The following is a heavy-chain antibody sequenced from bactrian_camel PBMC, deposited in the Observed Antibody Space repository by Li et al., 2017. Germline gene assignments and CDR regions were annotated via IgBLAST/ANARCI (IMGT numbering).Heavy chain of an antibody. V-gene: IGHV3S1*01. D-gene: IGHD2*01. CDR3: AKDWAYYGIGYPPDY. CDR1: GSTYSSHY. J-gene: IGHJ4*01. Sequence: QLVESGGGSVQAGGSLRLSCAASGSTYSSHYMGWFRQAPGKEREGLVGIWTNDGKTYVTDSVRDRFTISQDNAKNTVYLQLNSLKTEDTAMYYCAKDWAYYGIGYPPDYWGQGTQVTVS. CDR2: IWTNDGKT.